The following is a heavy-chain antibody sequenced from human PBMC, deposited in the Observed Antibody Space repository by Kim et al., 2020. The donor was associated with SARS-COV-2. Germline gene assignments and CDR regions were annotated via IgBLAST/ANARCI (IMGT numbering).Heavy chain of an antibody. CDR1: GLTFSSYS. J-gene: IGHJ3*02. V-gene: IGHV3-21*01. CDR3: ARVPGYSSSWYKRGAFDI. D-gene: IGHD6-13*01. CDR2: ISSSSRYI. Sequence: GGSLRLSCAASGLTFSSYSMNWVRQAPGKGLEWVSSISSSSRYIYYADSVKGRFTISRDNAKNSLYLQMNGLRAEDPAVYYCARVPGYSSSWYKRGAFDIWGQGTMVNVSS.